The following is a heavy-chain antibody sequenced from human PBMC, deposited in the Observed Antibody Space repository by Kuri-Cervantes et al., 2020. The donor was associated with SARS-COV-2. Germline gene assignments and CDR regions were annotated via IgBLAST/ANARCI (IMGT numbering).Heavy chain of an antibody. Sequence: ASVKVSCKVSGYTLTELSMHWVRQAPGKGLEWMGGFDPEDGETIYAQKFQGRVAMTEDTSTDTAYMELSSVTAADTAVYYCARDPNANHNNWFDPWGQGTLVTVSS. CDR2: FDPEDGET. CDR1: GYTLTELS. CDR3: ARDPNANHNNWFDP. V-gene: IGHV1-24*01. D-gene: IGHD4/OR15-4a*01. J-gene: IGHJ5*02.